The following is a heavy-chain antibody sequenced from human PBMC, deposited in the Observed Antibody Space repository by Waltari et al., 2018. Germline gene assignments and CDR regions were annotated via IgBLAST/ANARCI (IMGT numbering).Heavy chain of an antibody. CDR2: IYYSGST. V-gene: IGHV4-59*01. CDR3: ARDDSSGWGYYYYGMDV. J-gene: IGHJ6*02. CDR1: GGSFSSSY. D-gene: IGHD3-22*01. Sequence: QVQLQESGPGLVTPSETLSLTCTVSGGSFSSSYWSWFRQPPRKGLEWIGYIYYSGSTNYNPSLKSRVTISVDTSKNQFSLKLSSVTAADTAVYYCARDDSSGWGYYYYGMDVWGQGTTVTVSS.